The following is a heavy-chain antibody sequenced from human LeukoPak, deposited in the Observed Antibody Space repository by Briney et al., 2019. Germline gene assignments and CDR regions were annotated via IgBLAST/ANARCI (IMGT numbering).Heavy chain of an antibody. J-gene: IGHJ5*02. CDR3: ARDRLSSGSYSAKGGNWFDP. CDR2: IYHSGST. Sequence: PSETLSLTCTVSGYSISSGYYWGWIRQPPGKGLEWIGSIYHSGSTYYNPSLKSRVTISVDTSKNQFSLKLSSVTAADTAVYYCARDRLSSGSYSAKGGNWFDPWGQGTLVTVSS. D-gene: IGHD3-10*01. V-gene: IGHV4-38-2*02. CDR1: GYSISSGYY.